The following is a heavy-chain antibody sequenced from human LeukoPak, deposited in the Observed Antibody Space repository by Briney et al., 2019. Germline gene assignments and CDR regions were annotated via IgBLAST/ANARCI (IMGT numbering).Heavy chain of an antibody. J-gene: IGHJ4*02. CDR3: AEAAGGIVVVVAAINY. D-gene: IGHD2-15*01. V-gene: IGHV3-23*01. CDR2: ISGSGGST. Sequence: GGSLRLSCAASGFTFSSYAMSWVRQAPGKGLEWVSAISGSGGSTYYADSVKGRFTISRDNSKNTLYLQMNSLRAEDTAVYYCAEAAGGIVVVVAAINYWGQGTLVTVSS. CDR1: GFTFSSYA.